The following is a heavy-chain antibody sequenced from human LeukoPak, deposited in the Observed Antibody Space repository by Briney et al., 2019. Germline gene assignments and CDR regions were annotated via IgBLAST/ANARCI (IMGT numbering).Heavy chain of an antibody. D-gene: IGHD2-15*01. CDR3: TRGERVVVAAYYYYDMDV. V-gene: IGHV1-18*01. Sequence: ASVKVSCKASGYTFTSYGISWVRQAPGQGLEWMGWISAYNGNTNYAQKLQGRVTMTTDTSTSTAYVELRSLRSDDTAVYYCTRGERVVVAAYYYYDMDVWGQGTTVTVSS. J-gene: IGHJ6*02. CDR1: GYTFTSYG. CDR2: ISAYNGNT.